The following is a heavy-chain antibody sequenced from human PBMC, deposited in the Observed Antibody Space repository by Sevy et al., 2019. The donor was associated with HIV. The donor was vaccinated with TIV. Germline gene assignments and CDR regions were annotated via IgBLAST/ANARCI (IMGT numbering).Heavy chain of an antibody. Sequence: GGSLRLSCAASGFTFNNYWMTWVRQAPGKGLEWVDHIKQDGSDKYYMESVKGRFNISRDNTKNSLYLQLNSLRAEDTAVYYCARSWDYWGQMGYWGQGTLVTVSS. V-gene: IGHV3-7*03. CDR2: IKQDGSDK. CDR1: GFTFNNYW. CDR3: ARSWDYWGQMGY. J-gene: IGHJ4*02. D-gene: IGHD7-27*01.